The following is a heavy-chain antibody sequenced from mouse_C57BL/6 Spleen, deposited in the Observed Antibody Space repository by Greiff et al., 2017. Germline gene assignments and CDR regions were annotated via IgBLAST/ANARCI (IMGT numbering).Heavy chain of an antibody. CDR1: GFTFSDYG. D-gene: IGHD1-1*01. CDR2: ISSGSSTI. J-gene: IGHJ3*01. Sequence: EVKVEESGGGLVKPGGSLKLSCAASGFTFSDYGMHWVRQAPEKGLEWVAYISSGSSTIYYADTVKGRFTISRDNAKNTLFLQMTSLRSEDTAMYYCARPDYYGSRFAYWGQGTLVTVSA. V-gene: IGHV5-17*01. CDR3: ARPDYYGSRFAY.